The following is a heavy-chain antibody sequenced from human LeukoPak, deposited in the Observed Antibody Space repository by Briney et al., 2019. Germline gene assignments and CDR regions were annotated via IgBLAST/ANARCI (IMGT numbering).Heavy chain of an antibody. V-gene: IGHV3-15*01. J-gene: IGHJ6*03. CDR1: GFTFSNAW. D-gene: IGHD3-9*01. CDR2: IKSKTDGGTT. CDR3: TADPATDYDILTGYYPTNGPPTPHYYMDV. Sequence: PGGSLRLSCAASGFTFSNAWMSWVRQAPGKGLEWVGRIKSKTDGGTTDYAAPVKGRFTISRDDSKNTLYLQMNSLKTEDTAVYYCTADPATDYDILTGYYPTNGPPTPHYYMDVWGKGTTVTVSS.